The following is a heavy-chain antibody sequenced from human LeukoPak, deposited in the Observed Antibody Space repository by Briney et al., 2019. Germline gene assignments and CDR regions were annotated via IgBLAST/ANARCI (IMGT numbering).Heavy chain of an antibody. CDR3: LGRYCSGGDCYGIPNK. V-gene: IGHV3-23*01. Sequence: GGSLRLSCAASGFTFSSCGMSWVRQAPGKGLEWVPALSDSGGSTFYADSVKGRFTISRDNSKNTLYLQMNRLRAEDTAMYYCLGRYCSGGDCYGIPNKWGQGTLVTVSS. J-gene: IGHJ4*02. CDR1: GFTFSSCG. D-gene: IGHD2-15*01. CDR2: LSDSGGST.